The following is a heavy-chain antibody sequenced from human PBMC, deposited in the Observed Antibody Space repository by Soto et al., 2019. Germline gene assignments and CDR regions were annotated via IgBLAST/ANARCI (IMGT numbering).Heavy chain of an antibody. D-gene: IGHD1-26*01. J-gene: IGHJ4*02. CDR3: ARRYGSAIDY. V-gene: IGHV4-61*08. CDR2: IYYSGST. Sequence: SETQSLTYTVSGGSISSGGYYWSWIRQHPGKGLEWIGYIYYSGSTNYNPSLKSRVTISVDTSKNQFSLKLSSVTAADTAVYYCARRYGSAIDYWGQGTLVTVSS. CDR1: GGSISSGGYY.